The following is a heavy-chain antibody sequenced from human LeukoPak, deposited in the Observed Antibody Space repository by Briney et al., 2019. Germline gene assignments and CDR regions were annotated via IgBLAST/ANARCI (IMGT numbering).Heavy chain of an antibody. CDR2: ISDDVSNK. CDR1: GVTFSSYG. CDR3: AKDHRVGDSGSYGFDY. Sequence: GRALRLSCAASGVTFSSYGMHWGREAPGKGGEGGAVISDDVSNKYYAASVTGRFTISRDNSKKMLFLQMDNLGPDDTAVYYCAKDHRVGDSGSYGFDYWGQGTLVTVSS. J-gene: IGHJ4*02. V-gene: IGHV3-30*18. D-gene: IGHD3-10*01.